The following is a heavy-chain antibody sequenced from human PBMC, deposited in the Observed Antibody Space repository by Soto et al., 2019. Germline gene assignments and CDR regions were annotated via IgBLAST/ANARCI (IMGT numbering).Heavy chain of an antibody. V-gene: IGHV3-74*03. CDR3: ARDRGYGTPFDY. Sequence: EVQLVESGGGLVQPGGSLRLSCAASGFTFSSYWIHWVRQAPGKWPVWVSRINNDGSSTMYADSVKGRFTISRDNAKNTLYLQMNSLRAEDTAVYYCARDRGYGTPFDYWGQGTLVTVSS. CDR1: GFTFSSYW. CDR2: INNDGSST. D-gene: IGHD5-12*01. J-gene: IGHJ4*02.